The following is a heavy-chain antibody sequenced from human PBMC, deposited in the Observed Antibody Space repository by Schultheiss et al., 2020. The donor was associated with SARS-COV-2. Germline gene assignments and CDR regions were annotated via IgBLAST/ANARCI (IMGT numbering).Heavy chain of an antibody. V-gene: IGHV4-34*01. J-gene: IGHJ4*02. D-gene: IGHD2-2*01. CDR1: GGSFSGYY. CDR2: INHSGST. CDR3: ARDCRSTSCYVAFEF. Sequence: SETLSLTCAVYGGSFSGYYWSWIRQPPGKGLEWIGEINHSGSTNYNPSLKSRVTISVDTSKNQFSLKLSSVTAADTAVYYCARDCRSTSCYVAFEFWGQGTLVTVSS.